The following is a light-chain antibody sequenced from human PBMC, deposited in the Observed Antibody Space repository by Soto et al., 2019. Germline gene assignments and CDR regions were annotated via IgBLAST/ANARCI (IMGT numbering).Light chain of an antibody. CDR2: DAS. V-gene: IGKV1-5*01. CDR3: QQYDTYSMYT. CDR1: QSIGTW. Sequence: DIQMTQSPSTLSASVGDRVTITCRASQSIGTWLAWYQQKPGKAPKLLIYDASTLESGVPSRFSGSGSMTEFTLIISSLQPDDFTTYYCQQYDTYSMYTFGQGTKVDIK. J-gene: IGKJ2*01.